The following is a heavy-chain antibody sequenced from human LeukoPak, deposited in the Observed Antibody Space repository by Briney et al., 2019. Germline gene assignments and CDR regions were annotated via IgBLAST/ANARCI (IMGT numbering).Heavy chain of an antibody. CDR2: IKTDGSEK. CDR1: GFTFSNYW. J-gene: IGHJ6*02. CDR3: ARAVTAYGMDV. Sequence: GGSLRLSCEGSGFTFSNYWMGWVRQAPGKGLQWVANIKTDGSEKYYVDSVKGRFTISRDNAKNSLYLQMNSLRAEDTAVYYCARAVTAYGMDVWGQGTTVTVSS. V-gene: IGHV3-7*01. D-gene: IGHD5-18*01.